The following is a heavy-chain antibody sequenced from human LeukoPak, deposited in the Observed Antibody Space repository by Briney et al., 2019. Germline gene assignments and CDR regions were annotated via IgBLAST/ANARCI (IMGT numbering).Heavy chain of an antibody. V-gene: IGHV4-39*01. D-gene: IGHD3-22*01. CDR2: IYYSGST. J-gene: IGHJ4*02. Sequence: SETLSLTCTVSGGSISSSSYYWGWIRQPPGKGLEWIGSIYYSGSTYYNPSLKSRVTISVDTSKNQFSLKLSSVTAADTAVYYCARTSGHYYDSSGYYSDYWGQGTLVTVSS. CDR1: GGSISSSSYY. CDR3: ARTSGHYYDSSGYYSDY.